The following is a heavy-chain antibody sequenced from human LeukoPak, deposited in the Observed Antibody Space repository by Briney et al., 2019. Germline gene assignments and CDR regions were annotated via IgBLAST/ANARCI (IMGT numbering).Heavy chain of an antibody. V-gene: IGHV3-30*02. CDR1: GFTFSSYG. D-gene: IGHD3-10*01. J-gene: IGHJ6*03. Sequence: GGSLRLSCAASGFTFSSYGMHWVRQAPGKGLEWVAFIQYDGSNKYYADSVKGRFTISRDNSKKTLYLQMNSLRAEDTAVYYCAKNHYGSESYYYYYYYYMDVWGKGTTVTISS. CDR2: IQYDGSNK. CDR3: AKNHYGSESYYYYYYYYMDV.